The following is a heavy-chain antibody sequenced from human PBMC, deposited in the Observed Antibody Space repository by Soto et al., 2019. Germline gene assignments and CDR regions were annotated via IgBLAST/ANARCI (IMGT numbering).Heavy chain of an antibody. CDR1: GFTFSSYG. V-gene: IGHV3-30*03. CDR3: ARSPYSVSYLAYFDY. D-gene: IGHD1-26*01. J-gene: IGHJ4*02. Sequence: QVQLVESGGGVVQPGRSLRISCAASGFTFSSYGMHWVHQAPGKGLEWVAVISYDGSNKYYADSVKGRFTISRDNSKNTLYLQMNSLRAEDTAVYYCARSPYSVSYLAYFDYWGQGTLVTVSS. CDR2: ISYDGSNK.